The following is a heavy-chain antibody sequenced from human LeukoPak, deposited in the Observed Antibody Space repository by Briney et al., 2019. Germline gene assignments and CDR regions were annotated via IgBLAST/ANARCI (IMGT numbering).Heavy chain of an antibody. D-gene: IGHD5-24*01. CDR1: GGFISSGNYF. CDR3: ARTRDVSPYEYYFDY. J-gene: IGHJ4*02. Sequence: SETLSLTCTVSGGFISSGNYFCSWIRQPAGKGLEWIGRVFTSGSTNYNPSLKSRVTVSVDTSKNQFSLKLNSVTAADTAVYYCARTRDVSPYEYYFDYWGQGTLVTVSS. V-gene: IGHV4-61*02. CDR2: VFTSGST.